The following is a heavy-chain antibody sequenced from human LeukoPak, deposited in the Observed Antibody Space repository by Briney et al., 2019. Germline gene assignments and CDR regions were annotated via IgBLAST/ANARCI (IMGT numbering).Heavy chain of an antibody. CDR2: IYYSGST. D-gene: IGHD6-19*01. Sequence: TETLSLTCTVSGGSISSSSYYWGWIRQPPGKGLEWIGSIYYSGSTYYNPSLKSRVTISVDTSKNQFSLKLSSVTAADTAVYYCARLTSYSSEMYYFDYWGQGTQVTVSS. V-gene: IGHV4-39*01. CDR1: GGSISSSSYY. J-gene: IGHJ4*02. CDR3: ARLTSYSSEMYYFDY.